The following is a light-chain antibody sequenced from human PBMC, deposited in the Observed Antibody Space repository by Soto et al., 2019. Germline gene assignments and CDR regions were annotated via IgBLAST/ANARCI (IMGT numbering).Light chain of an antibody. CDR1: QSISSY. CDR2: SAS. Sequence: DIQMTQSPSSLSASVGDRVTITCRASQSISSYLNWYQQKPGEAPKLLIYSASSLQSGVTSRFSGSGSGTDFTLTIRSLQPGDFATYFCQQSFSFPWTFGQGTKVEIK. J-gene: IGKJ1*01. CDR3: QQSFSFPWT. V-gene: IGKV1-39*01.